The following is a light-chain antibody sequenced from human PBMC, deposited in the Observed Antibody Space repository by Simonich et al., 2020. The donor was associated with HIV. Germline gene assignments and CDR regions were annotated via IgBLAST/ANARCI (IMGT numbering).Light chain of an antibody. CDR3: QQYYSTLT. Sequence: DIQMTKSPSSLSASVGDRVTITCRASQCIINSLAWYQQKPGKAPKLLLYAASRLESGVPSRFSGSGSGTDYTLTISSLQPEDFATYYCQQYYSTLTFGGGTKVEIK. CDR1: QCIINS. J-gene: IGKJ4*01. V-gene: IGKV1-NL1*01. CDR2: AAS.